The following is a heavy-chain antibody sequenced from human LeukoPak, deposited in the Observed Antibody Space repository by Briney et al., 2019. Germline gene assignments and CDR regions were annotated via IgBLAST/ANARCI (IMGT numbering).Heavy chain of an antibody. Sequence: SETLSLTCTVSGGSISSSSYYWGWIRQPPGKGLKWIGSIYYSGSTYYNPSLKSRVTISVDTSKNQFSLKLSSVTAADTAVYYCARDQAVVTAIPYYYGMDVWGQGTTVTVSS. V-gene: IGHV4-39*07. J-gene: IGHJ6*02. CDR3: ARDQAVVTAIPYYYGMDV. D-gene: IGHD2-21*02. CDR1: GGSISSSSYY. CDR2: IYYSGST.